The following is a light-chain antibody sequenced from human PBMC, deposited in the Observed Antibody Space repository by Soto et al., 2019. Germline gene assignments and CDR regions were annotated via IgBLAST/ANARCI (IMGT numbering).Light chain of an antibody. Sequence: QSALTQPRSVSGSPGQSVTISCTGSSSDVGAYNYVSWYQQHPGKAPKLIIHDVNSRPSGVPDRFSGSKSGNTASLIISGLQAEDAADYYCCSYACHYTVGVFGGGTKLTVL. J-gene: IGLJ2*01. CDR1: SSDVGAYNY. CDR2: DVN. V-gene: IGLV2-11*01. CDR3: CSYACHYTVGV.